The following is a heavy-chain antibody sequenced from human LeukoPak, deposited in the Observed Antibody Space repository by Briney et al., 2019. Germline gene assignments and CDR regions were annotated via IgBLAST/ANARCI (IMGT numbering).Heavy chain of an antibody. CDR3: ARASLYYYDSSGYLT. Sequence: PGGSLRLSCAASGFTFSSYWVSWVRQAPGKGLEWVANIKQDGSEKYYVDSVKGRFTISRDNAKNSLYLQMNSLRAEDTAVYYCARASLYYYDSSGYLTWGQGTLVTVSS. CDR2: IKQDGSEK. J-gene: IGHJ4*02. CDR1: GFTFSSYW. V-gene: IGHV3-7*01. D-gene: IGHD3-22*01.